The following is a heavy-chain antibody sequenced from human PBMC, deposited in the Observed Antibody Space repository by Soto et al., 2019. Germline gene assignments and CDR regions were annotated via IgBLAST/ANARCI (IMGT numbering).Heavy chain of an antibody. D-gene: IGHD4-17*01. Sequence: ETLSLTCTVSGGSISSSSYYWGWIRQPPGKGLEWIGSIYYSGSTYYNPSLKSRVTISVDTSKNQFSLKLSSVTAADTAVYYCARVYGDCYYYYYYGMDVWGQGTTVTVSS. CDR3: ARVYGDCYYYYYYGMDV. CDR2: IYYSGST. CDR1: GGSISSSSYY. J-gene: IGHJ6*02. V-gene: IGHV4-39*01.